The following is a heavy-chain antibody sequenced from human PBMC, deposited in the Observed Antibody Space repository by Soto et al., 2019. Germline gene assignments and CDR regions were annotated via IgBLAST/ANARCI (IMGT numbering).Heavy chain of an antibody. CDR2: ISYDGSNK. CDR1: GFNFNTFA. D-gene: IGHD2-2*01. V-gene: IGHV3-30*18. J-gene: IGHJ5*02. CDR3: AKDRIYCSSTSCHNPNWFDP. Sequence: GGSLRLSCAASGFNFNTFAMSWVRQAPGKGLEWVAVISYDGSNKYYADSVKGRFTISRDNSKNTLYLQMNSLRAEDTAVYYCAKDRIYCSSTSCHNPNWFDPWGQGTLVTVSS.